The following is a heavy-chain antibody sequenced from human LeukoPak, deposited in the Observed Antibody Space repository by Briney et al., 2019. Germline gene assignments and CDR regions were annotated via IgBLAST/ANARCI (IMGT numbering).Heavy chain of an antibody. J-gene: IGHJ5*02. D-gene: IGHD6-6*01. Sequence: SQTPSLTRTVAGGSISSSSYYWGWIRQPPGKGLEWIGSIYYSGSTYYTPPLRSRLTISVDTSKNQFSLKLSSVTAADTAVYFCARHSGSSVLNWFDPGGQGTLVTVSS. CDR1: GGSISSSSYY. CDR3: ARHSGSSVLNWFDP. V-gene: IGHV4-39*01. CDR2: IYYSGST.